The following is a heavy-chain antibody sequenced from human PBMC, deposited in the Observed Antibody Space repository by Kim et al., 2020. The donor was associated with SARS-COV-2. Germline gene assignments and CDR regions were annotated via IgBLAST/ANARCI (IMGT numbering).Heavy chain of an antibody. CDR1: GFTFSDYY. CDR2: ISTSSTYT. J-gene: IGHJ4*02. CDR3: ATDVADYGSGSSLKFQGHDY. D-gene: IGHD3-10*01. V-gene: IGHV3-11*06. Sequence: GGSLRLSCAASGFTFSDYYMSWIRQATGKGLEWVSYISTSSTYTNYADSVKGRFTISRDNAQNSLFLQMSGLRAEDTAVYYCATDVADYGSGSSLKFQGHDYWGQGTLVTVSS.